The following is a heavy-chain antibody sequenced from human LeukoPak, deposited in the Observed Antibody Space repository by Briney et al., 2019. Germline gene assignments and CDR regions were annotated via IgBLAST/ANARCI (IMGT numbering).Heavy chain of an antibody. J-gene: IGHJ4*02. Sequence: ASVKVSCKASGGTFSSYAISWVRQAPGQGLEWMGGIIPIFGTANYAQKFQGRVTITTDESTSTAYMELSSLRSEDTAVYYCARDRNQANWNYQMYFDYWGQGTLVNVSS. CDR1: GGTFSSYA. CDR2: IIPIFGTA. V-gene: IGHV1-69*05. CDR3: ARDRNQANWNYQMYFDY. D-gene: IGHD1-7*01.